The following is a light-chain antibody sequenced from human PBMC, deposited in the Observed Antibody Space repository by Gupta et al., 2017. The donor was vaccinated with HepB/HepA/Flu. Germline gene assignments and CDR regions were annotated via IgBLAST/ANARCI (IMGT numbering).Light chain of an antibody. CDR1: QSVSSY. Sequence: IVSTQSPATLSLAPGERATLSCRASQSVSSYLAWYQQKPGQAPRLLIYDASNRATGIPARFSGSGSGTDFTLTISSLEPEDFAVYYCQQRSNWPLGTFGGGTKVEIK. CDR3: QQRSNWPLGT. J-gene: IGKJ4*01. CDR2: DAS. V-gene: IGKV3-11*01.